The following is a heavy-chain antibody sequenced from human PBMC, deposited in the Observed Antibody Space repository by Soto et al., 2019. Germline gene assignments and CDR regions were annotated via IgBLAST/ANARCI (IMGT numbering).Heavy chain of an antibody. V-gene: IGHV3-23*01. Sequence: EVQLLESGGGLVQPGGSLRLSCAASGFTFSSYAMSWVRQAPGKGLEWVSAISGSGGSTYYADSVKGRFTISRDNSKNTLYLQMNGLRAEDTAVYYCAKIDGASFYYGMDVWGQGTTVTVSS. J-gene: IGHJ6*02. CDR2: ISGSGGST. CDR1: GFTFSSYA. D-gene: IGHD3-16*02. CDR3: AKIDGASFYYGMDV.